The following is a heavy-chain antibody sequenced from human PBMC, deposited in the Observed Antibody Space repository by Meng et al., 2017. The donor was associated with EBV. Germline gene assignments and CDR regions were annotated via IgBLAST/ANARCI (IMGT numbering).Heavy chain of an antibody. V-gene: IGHV1-2*06. CDR1: GYTFTGYY. CDR3: ARVGIAVAGTGDY. CDR2: INPNSGGT. J-gene: IGHJ4*02. Sequence: QVQLVQSGAEVEKPGASGKVSCKASGYTFTGYYMHWVRQAPGQGLEWMGRINPNSGGTNYAQKFQGRVTMTRDTSISTAYMELSRLRSDDTAVYYCARVGIAVAGTGDYWGQGTLVTVSS. D-gene: IGHD6-19*01.